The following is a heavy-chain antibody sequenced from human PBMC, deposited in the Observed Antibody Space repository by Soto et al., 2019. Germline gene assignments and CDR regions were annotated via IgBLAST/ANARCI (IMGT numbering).Heavy chain of an antibody. J-gene: IGHJ5*02. CDR3: ARSGRYFDWLLTTGTNWFDP. Sequence: SLKVSCKASGGTFSSYAISWVQQAPGQGLEWMGGIIPIFGTANYAQKFQGRVTITADKSTSTAYMELSSLRSEDTAVYYCARSGRYFDWLLTTGTNWFDPWGQGXLVTVHS. CDR1: GGTFSSYA. V-gene: IGHV1-69*06. D-gene: IGHD3-9*01. CDR2: IIPIFGTA.